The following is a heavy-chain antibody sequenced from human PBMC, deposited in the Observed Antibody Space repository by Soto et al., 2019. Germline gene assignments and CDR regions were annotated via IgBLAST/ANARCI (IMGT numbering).Heavy chain of an antibody. CDR3: ARDTPTRRGTNGFDY. D-gene: IGHD2-8*01. V-gene: IGHV1-46*01. CDR2: INPSGGGA. CDR1: GYTFTTYY. J-gene: IGHJ4*02. Sequence: QVQLVQSGAEVKKPGASVTVSCKASGYTFTTYYIHLVRQAPGHGLAWMGIINPSGGGATYAQQFRGRLTVTTDTSTSTVNMELSSLRSEDTAGYFCARDTPTRRGTNGFDYWGQGTLVTVSS.